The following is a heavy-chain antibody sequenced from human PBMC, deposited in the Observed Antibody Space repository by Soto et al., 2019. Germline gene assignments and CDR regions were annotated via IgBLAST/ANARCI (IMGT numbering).Heavy chain of an antibody. Sequence: GGSLRLSCAASGFIFSDHYMDWVRQAPGKGLEWVARTRNKANSYTTDYAASVIGRFTISRDDSKSSVYLQMSSLKTEDTAIYYCARASSRGYWXQGTMVTVSS. CDR1: GFIFSDHY. CDR3: ARASSRGY. V-gene: IGHV3-72*01. J-gene: IGHJ4*02. CDR2: TRNKANSYTT.